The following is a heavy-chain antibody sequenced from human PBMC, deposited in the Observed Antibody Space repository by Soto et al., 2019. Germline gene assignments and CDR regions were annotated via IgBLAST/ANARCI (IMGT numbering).Heavy chain of an antibody. CDR2: MFYSGST. CDR3: ERHYGDCSGGYCYHNYWYFDL. V-gene: IGHV4-59*08. Sequence: QVQLQESGPGLVKPSETLSLTCTVSGGSITRNYWSWIRQSPGKGLVWIGYMFYSGSTNDNPSLMRRVRKKIHTFKKQFALRLSSVTAAHTAVYHCERHYGDCSGGYCYHNYWYFDLWGRGTLVTV. CDR1: GGSITRNY. D-gene: IGHD2-15*01. J-gene: IGHJ2*01.